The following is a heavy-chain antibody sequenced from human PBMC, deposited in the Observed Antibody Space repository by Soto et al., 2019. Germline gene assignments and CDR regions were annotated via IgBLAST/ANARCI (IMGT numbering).Heavy chain of an antibody. CDR2: IYYSGST. CDR3: AREDREYYGMDV. Sequence: QVQLQESGPGLVKPSQTLSLTCTVSAGSIGSGGYYWSWIRQHPGKGLEWIGYIYYSGSTYYNPSPKSRVTISVDTSKIQYSLKLSSVTDADTAVYYCAREDREYYGMDVWGQGTTVTVSS. V-gene: IGHV4-31*03. CDR1: AGSIGSGGYY. D-gene: IGHD2-15*01. J-gene: IGHJ6*02.